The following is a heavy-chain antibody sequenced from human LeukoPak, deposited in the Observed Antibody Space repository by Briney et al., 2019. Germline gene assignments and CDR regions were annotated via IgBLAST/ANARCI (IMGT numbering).Heavy chain of an antibody. D-gene: IGHD4-23*01. CDR3: VRDPVDSTNPTNDY. CDR2: IYYSGST. V-gene: IGHV4-39*07. CDR1: GGSISRSRYY. Sequence: SETLSLTCTVSGGSISRSRYYWGWIRQPPGKGLEWIGSIYYSGSTDYNPSLKSRVTISVDTSKNQFSLKLSSVTAADTAVYYCVRDPVDSTNPTNDYWGQGTLVTVSS. J-gene: IGHJ4*02.